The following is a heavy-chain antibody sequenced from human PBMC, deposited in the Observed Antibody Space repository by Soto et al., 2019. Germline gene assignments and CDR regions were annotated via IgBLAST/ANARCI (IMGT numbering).Heavy chain of an antibody. D-gene: IGHD1-26*01. CDR2: ISGSGGST. CDR1: GFTFSSYA. Sequence: EVQLLESGGGLVQPGGSLRLSCAASGFTFSSYAMRWVRQAPGKGLEWVSAISGSGGSTYYADSVKCRFTISRDNYKKTLYLQMNSLSAEDTAVYYCARRGSGSYYDYWGQGTLVTVSS. V-gene: IGHV3-23*01. J-gene: IGHJ4*02. CDR3: ARRGSGSYYDY.